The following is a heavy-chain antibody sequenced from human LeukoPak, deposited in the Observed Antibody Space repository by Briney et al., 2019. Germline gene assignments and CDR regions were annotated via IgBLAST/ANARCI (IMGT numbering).Heavy chain of an antibody. V-gene: IGHV5-10-1*01. CDR1: GYSFTSYW. J-gene: IGHJ6*04. CDR2: IDPSDSYT. CDR3: ARRDRWYCSSTSCYAYYYYGMDV. D-gene: IGHD2-2*01. Sequence: GESLRISCKGSGYSFTSYWISWVRQMPGKGLEWMGRIDPSDSYTNYSPSFQGHVTISADKSISTAYLQWSSLKASDTAMYYCARRDRWYCSSTSCYAYYYYGMDVWGKGTTVTVSS.